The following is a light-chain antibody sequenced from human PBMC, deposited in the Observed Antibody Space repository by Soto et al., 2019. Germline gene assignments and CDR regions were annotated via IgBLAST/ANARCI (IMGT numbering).Light chain of an antibody. CDR3: QQYNDWPRT. J-gene: IGKJ1*01. V-gene: IGKV3-15*01. Sequence: TQSAGALSLSPGERASLSCRASQSVSSSYLAWYQQKPGQAPRLLIYSSSTRAKGIPARFSGSGSGTEFTLTISSLQPEDFAVYYCQQYNDWPRTFGQGTKVDIK. CDR1: QSVSSSY. CDR2: SSS.